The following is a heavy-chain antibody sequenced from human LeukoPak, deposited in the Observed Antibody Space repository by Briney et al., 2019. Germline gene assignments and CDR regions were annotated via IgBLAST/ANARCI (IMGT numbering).Heavy chain of an antibody. CDR1: GYTFTIYG. CDR3: ARSPKRYSSGWYSDY. D-gene: IGHD6-19*01. Sequence: ASVSVSYRASGYTFTIYGIRGVRQARGQGREGRGWITAYNANTNYAQKLQRRVTMPTDTSTSTPYMELRSLRSDDTAVYYCARSPKRYSSGWYSDYWGQGTLVTVSS. CDR2: ITAYNANT. J-gene: IGHJ4*02. V-gene: IGHV1-18*04.